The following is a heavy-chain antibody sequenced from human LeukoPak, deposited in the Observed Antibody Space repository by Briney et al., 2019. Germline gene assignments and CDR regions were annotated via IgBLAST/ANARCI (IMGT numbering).Heavy chain of an antibody. V-gene: IGHV4-59*01. J-gene: IGHJ4*02. D-gene: IGHD4/OR15-4a*01. CDR1: GGSISSYY. CDR3: ARTAGPTMVLFDY. Sequence: SETLSLTCTVSGGSISSYYWSWIRQPPGKGLEWIGYIYYSGSTNYNPSLKSRVTISVDTSKNQLSLKLSSVTAADTAVYYCARTAGPTMVLFDYWGQGTLVTVSS. CDR2: IYYSGST.